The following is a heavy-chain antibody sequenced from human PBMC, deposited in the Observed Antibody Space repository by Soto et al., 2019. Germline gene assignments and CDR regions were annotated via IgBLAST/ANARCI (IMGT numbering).Heavy chain of an antibody. CDR3: ARTRVNWGSRGVVDY. Sequence: QITLKESGPTLVKPTQTLTLTCTFSGFSLSTSGVGVGWIRQPPGKPLEWLAFLYWDGDTRYSPSLKSRLTITEDTSKNQVLLTITNMDPEDTATYYCARTRVNWGSRGVVDYWGQGTLVTVAS. D-gene: IGHD7-27*01. CDR1: GFSLSTSGVG. V-gene: IGHV2-5*02. CDR2: LYWDGDT. J-gene: IGHJ4*02.